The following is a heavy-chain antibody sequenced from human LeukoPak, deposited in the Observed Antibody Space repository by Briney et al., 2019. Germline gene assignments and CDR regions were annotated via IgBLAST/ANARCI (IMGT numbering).Heavy chain of an antibody. V-gene: IGHV3-30*18. CDR1: VCIFIKYG. CDR3: AKDDGNSFTPDHFDY. Sequence: GGSLSDSCLGSVCIFIKYGLHAQRPPPGKGLDGVAVISNDGSNKHYADSVEGRLTISRDNFQNTLYLQMNGQRAEGTAVFYFAKDDGNSFTPDHFDYWSQGTLVTVYS. J-gene: IGHJ4*02. D-gene: IGHD1-14*01. CDR2: ISNDGSNK.